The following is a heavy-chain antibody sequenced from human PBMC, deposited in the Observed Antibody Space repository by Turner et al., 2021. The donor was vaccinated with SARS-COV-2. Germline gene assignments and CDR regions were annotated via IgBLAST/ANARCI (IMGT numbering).Heavy chain of an antibody. CDR3: ARDGVRSGIVSAGTLGY. CDR2: INAIDGSI. D-gene: IGHD6-13*01. V-gene: IGHV1-46*01. Sequence: QVQLVQSGAEVKKPGASVKVSCKASGYTFTNHYIHWVRQAPGQGLEWMGIINAIDGSISYDKKFQGRVTMTRDTSTSTVNREMCRLRYEETAVYYGARDGVRSGIVSAGTLGYWGQGSPVTVSS. J-gene: IGHJ4*02. CDR1: GYTFTNHY.